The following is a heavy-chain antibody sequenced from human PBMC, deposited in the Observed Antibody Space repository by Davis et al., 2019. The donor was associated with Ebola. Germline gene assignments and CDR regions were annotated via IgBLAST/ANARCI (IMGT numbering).Heavy chain of an antibody. CDR3: AKDITAAGTGFDY. V-gene: IGHV3-30-3*01. D-gene: IGHD6-13*01. CDR1: GFTFSSYP. CDR2: ISFDGANK. J-gene: IGHJ4*02. Sequence: PGGSLRLSCAASGFTFSSYPIHWVRQAPGKGLEWVALISFDGANKYYADSVKGRFTISRDNSKNTLYLQMNSLRAEDTAVYYCAKDITAAGTGFDYWGQGTLVTVSS.